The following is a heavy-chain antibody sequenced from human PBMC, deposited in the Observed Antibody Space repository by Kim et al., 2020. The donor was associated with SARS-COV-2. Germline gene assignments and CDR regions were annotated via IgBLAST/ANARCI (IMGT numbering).Heavy chain of an antibody. Sequence: SETLSLTCTVSGGSISSGGYYWSWIRQHPGKGLEWIGYIYYSGSTYYNPSLKSRVTISVDTSKNQFSLKLSSVTAADTAVYYCARVKGRLIVVVIIDAFDIWGQVRMVTLSS. CDR1: GGSISSGGYY. CDR2: IYYSGST. V-gene: IGHV4-31*03. CDR3: ARVKGRLIVVVIIDAFDI. J-gene: IGHJ3*02. D-gene: IGHD3-22*01.